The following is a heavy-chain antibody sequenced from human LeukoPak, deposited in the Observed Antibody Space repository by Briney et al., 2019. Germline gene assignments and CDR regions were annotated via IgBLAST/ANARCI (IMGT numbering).Heavy chain of an antibody. V-gene: IGHV4-59*01. D-gene: IGHD3-22*01. J-gene: IGHJ4*02. CDR2: IYYSGST. CDR1: GGSISSYY. Sequence: PSETLSLTCTVSGGSISSYYWSWIRQPPGKGLEWIGYIYYSGSTNYNPSLKRRVTISVDTSKNQFSLKLSSVTAADTAVYYCARVRGSSGYYYPFDYWGQGTLVTVSS. CDR3: ARVRGSSGYYYPFDY.